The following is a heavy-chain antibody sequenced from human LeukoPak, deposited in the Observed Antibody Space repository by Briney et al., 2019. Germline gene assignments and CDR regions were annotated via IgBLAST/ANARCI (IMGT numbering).Heavy chain of an antibody. CDR3: ARGRNWNYEYYSDY. CDR2: IYYSGST. J-gene: IGHJ4*02. D-gene: IGHD1-7*01. CDR1: GGSISSYY. V-gene: IGHV4-59*01. Sequence: PSETLSLTCTVSGGSISSYYWSWIRQPPGKGLEWIGYIYYSGSTNYNPSLKSRVTISVDTSKNQFSLKLSSVTAADTAVYYCARGRNWNYEYYSDYWGQGTLVTVSS.